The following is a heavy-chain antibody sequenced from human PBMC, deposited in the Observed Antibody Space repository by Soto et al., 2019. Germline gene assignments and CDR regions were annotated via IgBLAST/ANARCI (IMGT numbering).Heavy chain of an antibody. Sequence: QVQLVESGGGVVQPGRSLRLSCAASGFTFSSYAMHWVRQAPGKGLEWVAVISYDGSNKYYADSVKGRFTISRDNSKNTLYLQMNSLRAEDTAVYYCARKPGRYDSSGYYQPYFDYWGQGTLVTVSS. CDR2: ISYDGSNK. D-gene: IGHD3-22*01. V-gene: IGHV3-30-3*01. CDR1: GFTFSSYA. J-gene: IGHJ4*02. CDR3: ARKPGRYDSSGYYQPYFDY.